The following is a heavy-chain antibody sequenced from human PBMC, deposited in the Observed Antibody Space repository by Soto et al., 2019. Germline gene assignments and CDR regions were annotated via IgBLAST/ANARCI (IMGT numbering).Heavy chain of an antibody. D-gene: IGHD3-10*01. CDR1: GFTFSSYA. CDR3: AKVRMVRGVIKVAGYYYMDV. CDR2: ISGSGGST. J-gene: IGHJ6*03. V-gene: IGHV3-23*01. Sequence: GGSLRLSCAASGFTFSSYAMSWVRQAPGKGLEWVSAISGSGGSTYYADSVKGRVTITRDNSMNTAYLQMSSLRAEDTAVYYCAKVRMVRGVIKVAGYYYMDVWGKGTTVTVSS.